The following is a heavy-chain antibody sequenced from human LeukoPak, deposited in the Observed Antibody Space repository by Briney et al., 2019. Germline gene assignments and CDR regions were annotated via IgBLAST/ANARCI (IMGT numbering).Heavy chain of an antibody. Sequence: ASVKVSCKASGYTFTSYDINWVRQATGQGLEWMGWMNPNSGNTGYAQKFQGRVTMTRNTSISTAYMELSSLRSEDTAVYYCARTIAAAGTDFDYWGQGTLATVSS. CDR2: MNPNSGNT. CDR3: ARTIAAAGTDFDY. V-gene: IGHV1-8*01. D-gene: IGHD6-13*01. J-gene: IGHJ4*02. CDR1: GYTFTSYD.